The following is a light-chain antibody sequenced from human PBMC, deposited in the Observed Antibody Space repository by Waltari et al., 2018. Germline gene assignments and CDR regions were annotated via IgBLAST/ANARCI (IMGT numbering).Light chain of an antibody. J-gene: IGLJ2*01. CDR1: SSDVGGYNY. V-gene: IGLV2-14*03. CDR2: DVS. CDR3: SSYTSSSTPVV. Sequence: QSALTQPASVSGSPGQSITISCTGTSSDVGGYNYVSRYQQHPGNAPKLMIYDVSNRPSGVSNRFSGSKSGNTASLTISGLQAEDEADYYCSSYTSSSTPVVFGGGTKLTVL.